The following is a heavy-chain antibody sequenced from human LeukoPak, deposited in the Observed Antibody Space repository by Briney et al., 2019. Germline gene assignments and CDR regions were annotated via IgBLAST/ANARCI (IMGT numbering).Heavy chain of an antibody. CDR3: ASLDSSGYDAFDI. CDR1: GFTFSDYY. V-gene: IGHV3-11*04. CDR2: ISSSGSTI. D-gene: IGHD3-22*01. Sequence: GGSLRLSCAASGFTFSDYYMSWIRQAPGKGLEWVSYISSSGSTIYYADSVKGRFTISRDNAKNSLYLQMNSLRAEDTAVYYCASLDSSGYDAFDIWGQGTMVTVSS. J-gene: IGHJ3*02.